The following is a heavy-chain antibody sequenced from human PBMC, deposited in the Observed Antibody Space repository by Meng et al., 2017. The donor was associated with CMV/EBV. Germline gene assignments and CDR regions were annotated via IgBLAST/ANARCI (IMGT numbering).Heavy chain of an antibody. J-gene: IGHJ6*02. D-gene: IGHD2-2*02. Sequence: GESLKISCAASGFTVSSNYMSWVRQAPGKGPEWVSVIYSGGSTYYADSVKGRFTISRDNSKNTLYLQMNSLRAEDTAVYYCKIVVVPAAIRGTYGMDVWGQGTTVTVSS. CDR2: IYSGGST. V-gene: IGHV3-66*02. CDR3: KIVVVPAAIRGTYGMDV. CDR1: GFTVSSNY.